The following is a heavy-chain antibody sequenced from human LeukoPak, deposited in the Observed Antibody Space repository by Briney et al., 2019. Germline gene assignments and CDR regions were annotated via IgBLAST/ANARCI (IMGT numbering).Heavy chain of an antibody. CDR2: ISSNSSYI. J-gene: IGHJ4*02. CDR1: GFTFSSYS. D-gene: IGHD6-19*01. Sequence: PGGSLRLSCAASGFTFSSYSMNWVRQAPGKGLEWVSSISSNSSYIYYADSVKGRFTISRDNAKNSLYLQMNSLRAEDTAVYYCARVSHSSGWYGPFDYWGQGTLVTVSS. CDR3: ARVSHSSGWYGPFDY. V-gene: IGHV3-21*01.